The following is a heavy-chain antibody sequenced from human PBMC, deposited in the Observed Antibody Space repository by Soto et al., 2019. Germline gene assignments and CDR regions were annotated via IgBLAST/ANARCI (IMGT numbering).Heavy chain of an antibody. V-gene: IGHV4-59*01. D-gene: IGHD3-22*01. CDR2: IYYSGST. CDR1: GGSISSYY. Sequence: SETLSLTCTVSGGSISSYYWSWIRQPPGKGLEWIGYIYYSGSTNYNPSLKSRVTISVDTSKNQVSLKLSSVTAADTAVYYCARSQDYYGSSGYYYVWCRDAFDLWGQGTMVTVSS. CDR3: ARSQDYYGSSGYYYVWCRDAFDL. J-gene: IGHJ3*01.